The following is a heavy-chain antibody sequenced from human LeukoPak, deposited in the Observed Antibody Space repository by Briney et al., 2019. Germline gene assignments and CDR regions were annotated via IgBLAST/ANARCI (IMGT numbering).Heavy chain of an antibody. CDR2: ISSSGSTI. CDR3: ARLPSEGGRYDFDY. D-gene: IGHD6-19*01. V-gene: IGHV3-48*03. Sequence: GGSLRLSCAASGFTFSSYEMNWVRQAPGKGLEWVSYISSSGSTIYYADSVKGRFTISRDNAKNSLYLQMNSLRAEDTAVYYCARLPSEGGRYDFDYWGQGTLVTVSS. CDR1: GFTFSSYE. J-gene: IGHJ4*02.